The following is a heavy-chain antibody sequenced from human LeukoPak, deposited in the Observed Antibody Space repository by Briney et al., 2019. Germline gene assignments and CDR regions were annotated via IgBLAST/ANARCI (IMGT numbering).Heavy chain of an antibody. Sequence: PGGSLRLSCAASGFTFSSYAMSLVRQAPWKGLEWVSAISGSGGSTYYADSVKGRFTISRDNSKNTLYLQMNSLRAEDTAVYYCAKHCSSTSCYLDYWGQGTLVTVSS. CDR2: ISGSGGST. D-gene: IGHD2-2*01. V-gene: IGHV3-23*01. CDR3: AKHCSSTSCYLDY. J-gene: IGHJ4*02. CDR1: GFTFSSYA.